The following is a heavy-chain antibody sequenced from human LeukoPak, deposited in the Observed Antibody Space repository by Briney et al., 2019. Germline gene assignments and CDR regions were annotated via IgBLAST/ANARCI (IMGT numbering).Heavy chain of an antibody. D-gene: IGHD3-22*01. J-gene: IGHJ4*02. Sequence: PGGSLRLSCAASGFTFSDYYMSWIRQAPGKGLEWVSYISSSGSTIYYADSVKGRLTISRDNAKNSLYLQMNSLRAEDTAVYYCAIAHYYDSSGYYYGLWEWGQGTLVTVSS. CDR2: ISSSGSTI. CDR3: AIAHYYDSSGYYYGLWE. V-gene: IGHV3-11*01. CDR1: GFTFSDYY.